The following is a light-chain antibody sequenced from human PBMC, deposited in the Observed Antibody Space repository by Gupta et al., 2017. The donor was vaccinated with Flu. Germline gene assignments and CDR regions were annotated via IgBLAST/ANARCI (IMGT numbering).Light chain of an antibody. CDR2: DVS. CDR1: SSDVGRSDS. Sequence: QPALTQPASVSGSPGQPITILCTGTSSDVGRSDSVSWYQQHPGKAPKLLIYDVSNRPSGVSSRFSGSKSGTTASLTISGLQAEDETDYYCSSYTSISTFYVFGTGTKVTVL. CDR3: SSYTSISTFYV. J-gene: IGLJ1*01. V-gene: IGLV2-14*01.